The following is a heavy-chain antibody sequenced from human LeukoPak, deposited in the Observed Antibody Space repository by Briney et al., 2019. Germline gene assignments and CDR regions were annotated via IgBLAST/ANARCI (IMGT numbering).Heavy chain of an antibody. J-gene: IGHJ4*02. V-gene: IGHV4-30-2*01. CDR1: GGSISSGGYS. CDR3: VRDIPSGYFDY. CDR2: ISHSGTT. D-gene: IGHD3-22*01. Sequence: SETLSLTCAVSGGSISSGGYSWSWIRQPPGKGLEWIGYISHSGTTYYYPSLTSRVTISVDTSKNQFSLKLRSVTAADTAVYYCVRDIPSGYFDYWGQGTLVTVSS.